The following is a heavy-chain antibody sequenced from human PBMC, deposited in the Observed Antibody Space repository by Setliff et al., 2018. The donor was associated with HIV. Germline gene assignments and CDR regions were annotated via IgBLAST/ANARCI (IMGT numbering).Heavy chain of an antibody. J-gene: IGHJ3*02. D-gene: IGHD3-10*01. V-gene: IGHV1-24*01. CDR1: GYTLTEVS. Sequence: ASVKVSCKISGYTLTEVSMHWVQQAPGKGLEWMGRVDPEDGKTIYTEKFQDRVTISADESTSTAYMELSSLRSEDTAVYYCAKGAGLGYYSSGSYGPDDIWGQGTMVTVSS. CDR2: VDPEDGKT. CDR3: AKGAGLGYYSSGSYGPDDI.